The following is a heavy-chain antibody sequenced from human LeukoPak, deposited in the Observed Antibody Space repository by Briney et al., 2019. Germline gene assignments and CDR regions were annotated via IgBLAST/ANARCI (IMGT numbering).Heavy chain of an antibody. CDR3: AREYGSGSYFFVSDNWFDP. D-gene: IGHD3-10*01. CDR1: GFTFSSYA. V-gene: IGHV3-30*04. CDR2: ISYDGSNK. Sequence: GGSLRLSCAASGFTFSSYAMHWVRQAPGKGLEWVAVISYDGSNKYYADSVKGRFTISRDNSKNTLYLQMNSLRAEDTAVYYCAREYGSGSYFFVSDNWFDPWGQGTLVTVSS. J-gene: IGHJ5*02.